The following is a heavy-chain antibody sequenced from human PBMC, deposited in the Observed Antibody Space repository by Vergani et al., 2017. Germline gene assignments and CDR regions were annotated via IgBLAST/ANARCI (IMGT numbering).Heavy chain of an antibody. V-gene: IGHV3-23*04. CDR3: AKDRSYSGNSHFDY. CDR2: ISGSGGST. J-gene: IGHJ4*02. Sequence: VQLVESGGGVVQPGRSLRLSCAASGFTFSSYAMSWVRQAPGKGLEWVSVISGSGGSTNYADSVKGRFTISRDNSKNTLYLKMNSLRAEDTAVYYCAKDRSYSGNSHFDYWGQGTLVTVSA. CDR1: GFTFSSYA. D-gene: IGHD1-26*01.